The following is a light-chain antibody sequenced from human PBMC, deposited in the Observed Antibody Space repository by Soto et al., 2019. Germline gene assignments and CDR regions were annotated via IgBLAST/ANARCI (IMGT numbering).Light chain of an antibody. Sequence: EILLTQSPATLSLSPGERATLSCRASQSVSSYLAWYRQKPGQAPRLLIYDASNRATGIPARFSGSGSGTDFTLTISSLEPEDFAVYYCQQRSNWPPWTFGQGTKVDIK. CDR3: QQRSNWPPWT. V-gene: IGKV3-11*01. J-gene: IGKJ1*01. CDR1: QSVSSY. CDR2: DAS.